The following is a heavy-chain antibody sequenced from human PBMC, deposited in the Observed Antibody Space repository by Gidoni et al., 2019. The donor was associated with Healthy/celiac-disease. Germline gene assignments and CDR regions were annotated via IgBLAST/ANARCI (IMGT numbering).Heavy chain of an antibody. J-gene: IGHJ5*02. D-gene: IGHD2-21*01. CDR2: INPNSGGT. CDR3: AREGYCGGDCYYGWFDP. CDR1: GYTFTSYY. Sequence: QVQLVQPGAEVKKPGASVKVSCKASGYTFTSYYMHWVRQAPGQGLEWMGRINPNSGGTNYAQKFQGRVTMTRDTSISTAYMELSRLRSDDTAVYYCAREGYCGGDCYYGWFDPWGQGTLVTVSS. V-gene: IGHV1-2*06.